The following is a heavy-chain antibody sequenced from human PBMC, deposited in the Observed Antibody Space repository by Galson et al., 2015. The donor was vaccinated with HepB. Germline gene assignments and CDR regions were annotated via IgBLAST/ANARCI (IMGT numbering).Heavy chain of an antibody. D-gene: IGHD3-22*01. CDR3: ARALGYSSGYYRYNWFDP. CDR1: GFTFSSYS. V-gene: IGHV3-21*01. J-gene: IGHJ5*02. CDR2: ISSSSSYI. Sequence: SLRLSCAASGFTFSSYSMNWVRQAPGKGLEWVSSISSSSSYIYYADSVKGRFTISRDNAKNSLYLQMNSLRAEDTDVYYCARALGYSSGYYRYNWFDPWGQGTLVTVSS.